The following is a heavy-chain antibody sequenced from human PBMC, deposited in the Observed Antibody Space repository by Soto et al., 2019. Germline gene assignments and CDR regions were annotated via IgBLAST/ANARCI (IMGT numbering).Heavy chain of an antibody. CDR1: GGSFSGYY. CDR2: INHSGST. J-gene: IGHJ4*02. V-gene: IGHV4-34*01. D-gene: IGHD3-3*01. Sequence: QVHLQQWGAGLLKPSETLSLTCAVYGGSFSGYYWSWFRQPPGKGLEWIGEINHSGSTKYNPSLESGATISVDPSKNQFSLKLSSVTAADTAVYYCASKHFFSALFGVVTTHFDYWSQGTLVSVSS. CDR3: ASKHFFSALFGVVTTHFDY.